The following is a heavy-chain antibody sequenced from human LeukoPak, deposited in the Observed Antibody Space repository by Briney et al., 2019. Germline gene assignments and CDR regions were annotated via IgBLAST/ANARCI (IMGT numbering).Heavy chain of an antibody. CDR2: ISGRSGTI. CDR3: ARDRTPDSYDSSGYHGF. CDR1: GFTFSSYS. V-gene: IGHV3-48*04. Sequence: GGSLRLSCAASGFTFSSYSMNWVRQAPGKGLEWVAYISGRSGTIYYADSVKGRFTISRDNAKNSLYLQMNSRRAEDTAVYFCARDRTPDSYDSSGYHGFWGQGTLVTVSS. D-gene: IGHD3-22*01. J-gene: IGHJ4*02.